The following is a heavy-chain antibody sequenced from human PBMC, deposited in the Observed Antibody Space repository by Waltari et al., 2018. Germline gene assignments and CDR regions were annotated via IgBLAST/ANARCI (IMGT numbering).Heavy chain of an antibody. CDR2: IWHDGTYK. Sequence: QVRLEQSGGGVVQPGGSLRLSCAASGFPFSAHGMLWVRQAPGSGLELVSLIWHDGTYKYYADFVKGRFSISRDNSKNMVYLQMNGLRAEDTAVYFCASMATTSDFDYWGQGALVTVSS. D-gene: IGHD4-17*01. V-gene: IGHV3-33*01. CDR1: GFPFSAHG. CDR3: ASMATTSDFDY. J-gene: IGHJ4*02.